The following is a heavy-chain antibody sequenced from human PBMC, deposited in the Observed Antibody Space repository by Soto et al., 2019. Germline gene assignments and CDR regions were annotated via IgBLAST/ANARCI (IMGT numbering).Heavy chain of an antibody. J-gene: IGHJ4*02. Sequence: GGSLRLSCAASGFTFSSYAMSWVRQAPGKGLEWVSAISGSGGSTYYADSVKGRFTISRDNSKNTLYLQMNSLRAEDTAVYYCAKVDDSSGYYPDVFDYWGQGTLVTVSS. CDR3: AKVDDSSGYYPDVFDY. D-gene: IGHD3-22*01. CDR2: ISGSGGST. V-gene: IGHV3-23*01. CDR1: GFTFSSYA.